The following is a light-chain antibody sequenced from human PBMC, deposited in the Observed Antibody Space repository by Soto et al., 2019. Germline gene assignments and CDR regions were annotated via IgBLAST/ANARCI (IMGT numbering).Light chain of an antibody. V-gene: IGLV2-14*01. CDR2: DVS. CDR1: SSDVGGYNY. CDR3: SSYTSRNTLI. Sequence: QSVLTQPVSVSGSPGQFITISCTGTSSDVGGYNYVSWYQQHPGKVPKLLIYDVSNRPSGVSDRFSGSKSGNTASLAISGLQAEDEADYYCSSYTSRNTLIFGGGTQLTVL. J-gene: IGLJ2*01.